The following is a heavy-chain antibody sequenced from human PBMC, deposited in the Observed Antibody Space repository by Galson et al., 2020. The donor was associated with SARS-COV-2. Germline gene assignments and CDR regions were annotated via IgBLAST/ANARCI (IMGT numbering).Heavy chain of an antibody. CDR2: IRNKVNSYTT. V-gene: IGHV3-72*01. Sequence: GESLKISCAASGFTFSDHYIDWVRQAPGKGLEWVGRIRNKVNSYTTEYAASVKGRFTISRDDSKTLLYLQMNSLQIEDTAVYYCARSGIAAAGTVHWGQGTLVTVSS. D-gene: IGHD6-13*01. J-gene: IGHJ4*02. CDR1: GFTFSDHY. CDR3: ARSGIAAAGTVH.